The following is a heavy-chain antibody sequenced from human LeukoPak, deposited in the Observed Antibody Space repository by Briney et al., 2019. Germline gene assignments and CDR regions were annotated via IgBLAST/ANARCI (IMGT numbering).Heavy chain of an antibody. CDR2: IYWDDAK. CDR1: GFSLNTSGVG. Sequence: SGPTLVNPTQTLTLTCTFSGFSLNTSGVGVGWIRQPPGKALEWLALIYWDDAKRYSPSLKSRLTITKDTSKNQVVLTMTNIDPVDTATYYCVHRNIMVVTPSVDYWGQGTLVTVSS. J-gene: IGHJ4*02. D-gene: IGHD2-21*02. V-gene: IGHV2-5*02. CDR3: VHRNIMVVTPSVDY.